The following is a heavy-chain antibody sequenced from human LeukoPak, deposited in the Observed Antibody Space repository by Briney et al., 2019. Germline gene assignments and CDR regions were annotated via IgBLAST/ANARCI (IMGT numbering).Heavy chain of an antibody. CDR3: AREEKYDSVRFQH. V-gene: IGHV4-30-2*01. Sequence: SETLSLTCSVSGGSINSGGSSWNWIRQPPGKGLEWIGHIYISGSTFYDPSLKTRVTISLDRSKNQFSLKLSSVTAADTAVCYCAREEKYDSVRFQHWGQGTLVTVSS. J-gene: IGHJ1*01. CDR2: IYISGST. D-gene: IGHD2-21*02. CDR1: GGSINSGGSS.